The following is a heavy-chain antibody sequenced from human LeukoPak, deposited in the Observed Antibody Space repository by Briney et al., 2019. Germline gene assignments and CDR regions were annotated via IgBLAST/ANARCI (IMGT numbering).Heavy chain of an antibody. D-gene: IGHD5-18*01. CDR3: ARVIKRGYSYGYFDY. J-gene: IGHJ4*02. V-gene: IGHV4-59*12. Sequence: SETLSLTCIVSGGSISSYHWSWIRQPPGKGLEWIGYIYYTGSTSYNPSLKSRVTISVDTSKDQFSLKLSSVTAADTAVYYCARVIKRGYSYGYFDYWGQGTLVTVSS. CDR2: IYYTGST. CDR1: GGSISSYH.